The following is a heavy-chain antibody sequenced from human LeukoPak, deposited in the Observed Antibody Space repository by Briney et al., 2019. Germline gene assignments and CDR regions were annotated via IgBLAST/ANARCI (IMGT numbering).Heavy chain of an antibody. V-gene: IGHV4-39*01. Sequence: SETLSLTCTVSGGSISSANSYWGWIRQPPGKGLEWIASIYHLGSTYYNPSLKSRVSLSVDTSKNEFSLKLSSVTAADTAVFYCARGYYQGSGSYYNPTHFDYWGQGTLVTVSS. CDR3: ARGYYQGSGSYYNPTHFDY. J-gene: IGHJ4*02. CDR2: IYHLGST. CDR1: GGSISSANSY. D-gene: IGHD3-10*01.